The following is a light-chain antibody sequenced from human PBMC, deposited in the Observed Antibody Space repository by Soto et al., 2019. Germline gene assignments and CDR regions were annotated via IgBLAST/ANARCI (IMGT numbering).Light chain of an antibody. CDR1: SSNIGTDYD. Sequence: QLVLTQPPSVSGAPGQRVTISCTGSSSNIGTDYDVHWYQQVPGTAPKLLISGQDNRPSGVPDRFSGSKSGTSASLAITGLQAEDEADYYCQSYDSSPSIVVFGGGTKLTVL. CDR2: GQD. J-gene: IGLJ2*01. V-gene: IGLV1-40*01. CDR3: QSYDSSPSIVV.